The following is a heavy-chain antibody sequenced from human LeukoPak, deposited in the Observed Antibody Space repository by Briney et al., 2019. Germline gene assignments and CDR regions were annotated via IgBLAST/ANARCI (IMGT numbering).Heavy chain of an antibody. CDR2: ISSSGSTT. Sequence: GGSLRLSCAASGFTFSSYAMSWVRQAPGKGLEWVSAISSSGSTTYYADSVKGRFTISRDNSKNTLYLQMNSLRAEDTAVYYCASLGYSSSWTFDYWGQGTLVTVSS. D-gene: IGHD6-13*01. CDR3: ASLGYSSSWTFDY. J-gene: IGHJ4*02. V-gene: IGHV3-23*01. CDR1: GFTFSSYA.